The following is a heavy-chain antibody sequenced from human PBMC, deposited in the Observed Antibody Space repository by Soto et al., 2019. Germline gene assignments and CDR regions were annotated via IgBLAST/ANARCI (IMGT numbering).Heavy chain of an antibody. CDR2: IYKSGST. CDR1: GVSISNSGYY. V-gene: IGHV4-39*01. D-gene: IGHD5-18*01. CDR3: AGPHRDTALAPAAFHY. Sequence: PSETLSLTCTVSGVSISNSGYYWGWIRQPPGKGLEWIGSIYKSGSTQYNPSLKSRVTISVDTSKNQFSLNLSSVTAADTAVYYCAGPHRDTALAPAAFHYWGQGTLVTVSS. J-gene: IGHJ4*02.